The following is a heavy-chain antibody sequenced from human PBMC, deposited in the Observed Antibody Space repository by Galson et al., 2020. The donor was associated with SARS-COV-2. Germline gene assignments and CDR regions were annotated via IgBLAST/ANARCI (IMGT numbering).Heavy chain of an antibody. J-gene: IGHJ4*02. Sequence: VSGPTLVKPTQTLPLTCTFSGFSLSTSGMCVSWIRQPPGKALEWLARIDWDDDKYYSTSLKTRLTISKDTSKNQVVLTMTNMDPVDTATYYCARSSIAAAGVSSVDWGQGTLVTVSS. D-gene: IGHD6-13*01. CDR2: IDWDDDK. V-gene: IGHV2-70*11. CDR3: ARSSIAAAGVSSVD. CDR1: GFSLSTSGMC.